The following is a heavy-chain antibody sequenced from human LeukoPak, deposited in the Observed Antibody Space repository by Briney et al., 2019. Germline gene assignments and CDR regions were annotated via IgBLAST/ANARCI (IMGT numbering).Heavy chain of an antibody. D-gene: IGHD6-19*01. CDR1: GYTFTSYG. CDR3: ARDDPSIAVTGTGNWFDP. V-gene: IGHV1-18*01. CDR2: ISAYNGNT. J-gene: IGHJ5*02. Sequence: EASVKVSCKASGYTFTSYGISWVRQAPRQGLEWMGWISAYNGNTNYAQKLQGRVTMTTDTSTSTAYMELRSLRSDDTAVYYCARDDPSIAVTGTGNWFDPWGQGTLVTVSS.